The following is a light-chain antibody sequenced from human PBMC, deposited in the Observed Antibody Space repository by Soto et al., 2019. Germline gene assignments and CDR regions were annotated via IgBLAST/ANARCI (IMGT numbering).Light chain of an antibody. Sequence: EVVLTQSPGTLSLSPGERATLSCRASQSVSSSFLAWYQQKPGQAPRLLIHAASNWATGIPARFRGSGSGTDFTLTISSLEPEDSAVYFCHQYADSPQTFGQGAKVEIK. CDR2: AAS. V-gene: IGKV3-20*01. CDR3: HQYADSPQT. J-gene: IGKJ2*01. CDR1: QSVSSSF.